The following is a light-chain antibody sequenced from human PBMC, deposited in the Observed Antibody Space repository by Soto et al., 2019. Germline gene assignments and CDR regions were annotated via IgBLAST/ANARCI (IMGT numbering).Light chain of an antibody. J-gene: IGLJ2*01. V-gene: IGLV3-1*01. CDR2: QDS. Sequence: SSELTQPPSVSVSPGQTASITCSGDKLGDKYACWYQQKPGQSPVLVIYQDSKRPSGIPERFSGSNSGNTATLTISGTQAMDEADYYCQAWDSSTAVVFGGGTKLTVL. CDR3: QAWDSSTAVV. CDR1: KLGDKY.